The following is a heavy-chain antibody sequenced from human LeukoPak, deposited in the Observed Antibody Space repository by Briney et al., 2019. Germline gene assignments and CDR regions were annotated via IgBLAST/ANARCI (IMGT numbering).Heavy chain of an antibody. J-gene: IGHJ4*02. V-gene: IGHV1-2*02. CDR2: VNPNSCGT. Sequence: ASVKVSCKASGYSFTGYYLHWVRQAPGQGLEWMGWVNPNSCGTNFAQNFQGRVTMTRDTSISTAYMELSRLRSDDAAVYYCARTGAYYSGMYYFDYWGQGTLVTVS. CDR1: GYSFTGYY. D-gene: IGHD3-3*01. CDR3: ARTGAYYSGMYYFDY.